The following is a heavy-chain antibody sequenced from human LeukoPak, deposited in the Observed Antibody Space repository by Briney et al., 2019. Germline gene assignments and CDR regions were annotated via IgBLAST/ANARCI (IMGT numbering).Heavy chain of an antibody. Sequence: GRSLRLSCAASGFTFSSYGMHWVRQAPGKGLEWVAVIWYDGSNKYYADSVKGRFTISRDNSKNTLYLQMNSLRAEDTAVYYCARVGGAGRDGYNFRFDYWGQGTLVTVSS. V-gene: IGHV3-33*08. D-gene: IGHD5-24*01. J-gene: IGHJ4*02. CDR2: IWYDGSNK. CDR1: GFTFSSYG. CDR3: ARVGGAGRDGYNFRFDY.